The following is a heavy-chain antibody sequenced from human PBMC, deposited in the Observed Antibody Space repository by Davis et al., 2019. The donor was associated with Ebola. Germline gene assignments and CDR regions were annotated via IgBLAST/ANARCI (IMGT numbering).Heavy chain of an antibody. CDR2: INPNSGGT. CDR1: GYSFTGYY. Sequence: SVTVSCTTSGYSFTGYYMHWVRQAPGQGLEWMGWINPNSGGTNYAKKFQGRVTMTRETSISTAYMELSRLGYDDTAVYYCARVRTYSSGWGGLNYWGQGTLVTVSS. J-gene: IGHJ4*02. CDR3: ARVRTYSSGWGGLNY. V-gene: IGHV1-2*02. D-gene: IGHD6-19*01.